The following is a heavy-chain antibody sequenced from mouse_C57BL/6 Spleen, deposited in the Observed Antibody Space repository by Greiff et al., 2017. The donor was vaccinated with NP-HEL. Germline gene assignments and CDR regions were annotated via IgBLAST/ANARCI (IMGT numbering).Heavy chain of an antibody. CDR3: ARFYYGSLHAMDY. D-gene: IGHD1-1*01. Sequence: QVQLKQPGAELVKPGASVKLSCKASGYTFTSYWMQWVKQRPGQGLEWIGEIDPSDSYTNYNQKFKGKATLTVDTSSSTAYMQLSSLTSEDSAVYYCARFYYGSLHAMDYWGQGTSVTVSS. CDR2: IDPSDSYT. CDR1: GYTFTSYW. V-gene: IGHV1-50*01. J-gene: IGHJ4*01.